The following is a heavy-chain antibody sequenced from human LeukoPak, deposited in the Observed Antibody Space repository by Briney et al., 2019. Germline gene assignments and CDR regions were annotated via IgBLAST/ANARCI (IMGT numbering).Heavy chain of an antibody. CDR2: ISTDSSYI. V-gene: IGHV3-21*01. CDR3: AKSYMVGHTTRAFDI. J-gene: IGHJ3*02. CDR1: GFTFSSYS. Sequence: GGSLRLSCVASGFTFSSYSMNWVRQSPGKGLEWVSSISTDSSYIFFANSLKGRFTISRDNANKSLYLQMSSLRVEDTAVYYCAKSYMVGHTTRAFDIWGQGTMVTVSS. D-gene: IGHD1-26*01.